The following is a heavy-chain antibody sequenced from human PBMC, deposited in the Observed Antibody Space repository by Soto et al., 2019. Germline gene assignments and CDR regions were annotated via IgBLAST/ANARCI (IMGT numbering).Heavy chain of an antibody. CDR3: ARGCDDSKGGRS. V-gene: IGHV4-34*01. D-gene: IGHD2-15*01. CDR1: GGSFSGHY. CDR2: IHYSGST. J-gene: IGHJ4*02. Sequence: QVQLQQWGAGLLKPSETLSVTCTVFGGSFSGHYCSWTRQSPGKGLEWIGEIHYSGSTNYSPSLKRPVTLSLDSSNNPFSLYLCSVSAAAPAIYYCARGCDDSKGGRSWGQGTLVTVSS.